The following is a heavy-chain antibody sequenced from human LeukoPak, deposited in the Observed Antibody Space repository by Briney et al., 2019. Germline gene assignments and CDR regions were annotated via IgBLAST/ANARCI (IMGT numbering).Heavy chain of an antibody. J-gene: IGHJ4*02. CDR1: GGSIRSYY. V-gene: IGHV4-59*01. Sequence: PSETLPLTCTVSGGSIRSYYWSWIRQSPGKGLEWIGYIYYTGSSNYNPSLKSRVTISVDTSKNQFSLKLNFVTAADTAVYYCVRGGVATIDYWGQGTLVTVSS. CDR2: IYYTGSS. D-gene: IGHD5-12*01. CDR3: VRGGVATIDY.